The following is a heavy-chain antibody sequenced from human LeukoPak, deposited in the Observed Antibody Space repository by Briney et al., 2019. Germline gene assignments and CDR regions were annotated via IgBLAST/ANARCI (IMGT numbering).Heavy chain of an antibody. Sequence: GGSLRLSCAASGFTVSSNYMSWVRQAPGKGLEWVSVIYSGGSTYYADSVKGRFTISRDNSKNTLYLQMNSLRAEDTAIYYCARDGRGVAAAGSPLVFDYWGQGTLVTVSS. CDR2: IYSGGST. J-gene: IGHJ4*02. D-gene: IGHD6-13*01. CDR3: ARDGRGVAAAGSPLVFDY. CDR1: GFTVSSNY. V-gene: IGHV3-53*01.